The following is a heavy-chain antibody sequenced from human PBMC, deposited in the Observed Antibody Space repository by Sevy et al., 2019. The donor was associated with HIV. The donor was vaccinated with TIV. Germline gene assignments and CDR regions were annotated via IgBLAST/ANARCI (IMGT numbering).Heavy chain of an antibody. CDR1: EFTFSKYW. J-gene: IGHJ4*02. V-gene: IGHV3-7*04. CDR3: VRGGGACDY. Sequence: GGSLRLSCAASEFTFSKYWMGWVRQAPGKGPEWVANIKGDGSDKYYLDSVKGRFTISRENANSSLYLRMNSLRDVDTATYYCVRGGGACDYWGQGTLVTVSS. CDR2: IKGDGSDK. D-gene: IGHD2-21*02.